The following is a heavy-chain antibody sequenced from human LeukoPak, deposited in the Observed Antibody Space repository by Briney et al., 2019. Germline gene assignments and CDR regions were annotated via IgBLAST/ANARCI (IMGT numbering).Heavy chain of an antibody. D-gene: IGHD5-12*01. J-gene: IGHJ3*02. Sequence: GGSLRLSCAASGFTLSSYVMHWVRQAPGKGLEWVAVISYDGSNEYYSDSVKGRFTISRDNAKNSLYLQMNSLRAEDTAVYYCASNQGYSGYDSGRDAFDIWGQGTMVTVSS. CDR1: GFTLSSYV. CDR3: ASNQGYSGYDSGRDAFDI. CDR2: ISYDGSNE. V-gene: IGHV3-30*04.